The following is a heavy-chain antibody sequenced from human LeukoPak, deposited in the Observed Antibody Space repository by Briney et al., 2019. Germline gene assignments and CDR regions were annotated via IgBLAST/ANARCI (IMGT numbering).Heavy chain of an antibody. CDR2: IYHSGST. CDR3: ARDRDSSGYYHDAFDI. J-gene: IGHJ3*02. V-gene: IGHV4-38-2*02. Sequence: KSSETLSLTCTVSGYSISSGYYWGWIRQPPGKGLEWIGSIYHSGSTYYNPSLKSRVTISVDTSKNQFSLKLSSVTAADTAVYYCARDRDSSGYYHDAFDIWGQGTMVTVSS. D-gene: IGHD3-22*01. CDR1: GYSISSGYY.